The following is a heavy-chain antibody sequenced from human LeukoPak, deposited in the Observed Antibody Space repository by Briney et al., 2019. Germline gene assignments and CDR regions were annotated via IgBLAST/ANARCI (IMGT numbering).Heavy chain of an antibody. CDR2: IYYSGST. CDR3: ASNQYSYEVWFDP. Sequence: SETLSLTCTGSGGSISSGDYYWSWIRQPPGKGLEWIGYIYYSGSTYYNPSLKSRVTISVDTSKNQFSLKLSSVTAADTAVYYCASNQYSYEVWFDPWGQGTLVTVSS. D-gene: IGHD5-18*01. J-gene: IGHJ5*02. V-gene: IGHV4-30-4*01. CDR1: GGSISSGDYY.